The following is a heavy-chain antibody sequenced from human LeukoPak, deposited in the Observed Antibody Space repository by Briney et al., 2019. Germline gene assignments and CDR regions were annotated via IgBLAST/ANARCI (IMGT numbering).Heavy chain of an antibody. Sequence: PSETLSLTCAVSGGSFSGYYWSWIRQPPGKGLEWIGEINHSGSTNYNPSLKSRVTISVDTSKNQFSLKLSSVTAADTAVYYCARGLNGSGSYGVRYYYYYMDVWGKGTTVTVSS. V-gene: IGHV4-34*01. CDR2: INHSGST. CDR3: ARGLNGSGSYGVRYYYYYMDV. J-gene: IGHJ6*03. D-gene: IGHD3-10*01. CDR1: GGSFSGYY.